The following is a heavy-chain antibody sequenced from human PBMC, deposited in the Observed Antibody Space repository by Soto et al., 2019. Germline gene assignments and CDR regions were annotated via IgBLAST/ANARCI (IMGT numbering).Heavy chain of an antibody. V-gene: IGHV2-5*01. J-gene: IGHJ5*02. Sequence: QITVKESGPTLVKPTQTLTLSCTFSGFSLSTSEVGVAWIRQPPGKALEWLALLYWNDDNRYSPALKNRITITKDTSKNNVILTMINVAPVDTATYYCVHTSGWQPTTWRQGTLFTVSS. CDR1: GFSLSTSEVG. CDR2: LYWNDDN. D-gene: IGHD3-10*01. CDR3: VHTSGWQPTT.